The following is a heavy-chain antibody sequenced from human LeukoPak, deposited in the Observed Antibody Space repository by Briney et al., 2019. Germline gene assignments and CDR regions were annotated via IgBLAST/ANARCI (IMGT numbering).Heavy chain of an antibody. CDR3: ARFPDYDFWSGYFYYYYGMDV. V-gene: IGHV3-30-3*01. D-gene: IGHD3-3*01. J-gene: IGHJ6*02. CDR1: GFTFSSYA. CDR2: ISYDGSNK. Sequence: PGGSLRLSCAAPGFTFSSYAMHWVRQAPGKGLEWVAVISYDGSNKYYADSVKGRFTISRDNSKNTLYLQMDSLRAEDTAVYYCARFPDYDFWSGYFYYYYGMDVRGQGTTVTVSS.